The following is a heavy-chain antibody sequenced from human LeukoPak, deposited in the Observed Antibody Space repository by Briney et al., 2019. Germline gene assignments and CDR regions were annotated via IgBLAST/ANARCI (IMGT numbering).Heavy chain of an antibody. CDR3: ARDLERTDTAMVSLDY. CDR2: ISPSGGST. J-gene: IGHJ4*02. Sequence: ASVKVSCKAFGYTFTSNYMHWVRQAPGQGPEWMGVISPSGGSTTYAQKFQGRVTLTRDMSTSTDYLELSSLRSEDTAVYYCARDLERTDTAMVSLDYWGQGTLVTVSS. D-gene: IGHD5-18*01. V-gene: IGHV1-46*01. CDR1: GYTFTSNY.